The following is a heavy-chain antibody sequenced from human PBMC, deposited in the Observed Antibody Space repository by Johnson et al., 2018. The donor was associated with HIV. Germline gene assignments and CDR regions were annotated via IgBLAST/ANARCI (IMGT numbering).Heavy chain of an antibody. CDR3: ASPVDTAMLDAFGI. J-gene: IGHJ3*02. D-gene: IGHD5-18*01. CDR1: GFTFDDYA. V-gene: IGHV3-9*01. CDR2: ISWNSGSI. Sequence: VQLVETGGGLVQPGRSLRLSCAASGFTFDDYAMHWVRQAPGKGLEWVSGISWNSGSIGYADSVKGRFTISRDNAKNSLYLQMNSLRAEDTAVYYCASPVDTAMLDAFGIWGQGTMVTVSS.